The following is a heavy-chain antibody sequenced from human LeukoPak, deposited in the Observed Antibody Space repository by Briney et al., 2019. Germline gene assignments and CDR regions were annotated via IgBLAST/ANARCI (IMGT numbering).Heavy chain of an antibody. CDR3: ARGYALGTFFF. CDR2: ISSSGSNL. V-gene: IGHV3-69-1*02. D-gene: IGHD3-10*01. Sequence: GGSLRLSCAAAGFIVSDYYMNWVRQAPGKGLEWVSSISSSGSNLYYGDSVKGRFSISRDNAKNSLYLQINSLRDEETAVYCCARGYALGTFFFWGQGTLVTVSS. CDR1: GFIVSDYY. J-gene: IGHJ4*02.